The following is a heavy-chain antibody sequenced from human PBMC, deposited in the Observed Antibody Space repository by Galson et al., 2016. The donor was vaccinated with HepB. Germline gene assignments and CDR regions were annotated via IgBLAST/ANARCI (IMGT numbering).Heavy chain of an antibody. D-gene: IGHD3-10*01. V-gene: IGHV5-10-1*01. CDR3: ARGGTDSDFDY. CDR2: IDPTDSYT. Sequence: QSGAEVKKPGESLRISCKGSGYSFTSYWISWVRQMPGKGLEWMGKIDPTDSYTNYGPSFQGHVTISVDKSISTAYLQWTSLKASDTAMYFCARGGTDSDFDYWGRGTLVTVSS. J-gene: IGHJ4*02. CDR1: GYSFTSYW.